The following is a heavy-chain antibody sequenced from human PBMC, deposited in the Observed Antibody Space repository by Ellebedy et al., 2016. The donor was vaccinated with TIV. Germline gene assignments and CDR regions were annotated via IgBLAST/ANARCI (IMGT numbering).Heavy chain of an antibody. CDR3: RPGHYSNA. J-gene: IGHJ4*02. CDR1: GFNLSNSF. Sequence: GGSLRLXXAASGFNLSNSFMSWIRQAPGKGLEWVSTLTADGRSTYFADSVKGRFTISRDNSKNTVYLQMNSLRSEDTAVYYCRPGHYSNAWGQGTLVTVSS. V-gene: IGHV3-23*01. CDR2: LTADGRST.